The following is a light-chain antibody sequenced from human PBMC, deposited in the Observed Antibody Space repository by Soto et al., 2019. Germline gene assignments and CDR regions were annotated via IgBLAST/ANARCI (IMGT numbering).Light chain of an antibody. CDR1: SSNIGAGYD. J-gene: IGLJ2*01. V-gene: IGLV1-40*01. CDR3: QSYDSSLSEVV. CDR2: GNS. Sequence: QSVLTQPPSVSGAPGQRVTISCTGSSSNIGAGYDVHWYQQLPGTAPKLLIYGNSNRPSGVPDRFSGSKSGTSASLAITGLQAEHVADYYCQSYDSSLSEVVFGGGTKLTVL.